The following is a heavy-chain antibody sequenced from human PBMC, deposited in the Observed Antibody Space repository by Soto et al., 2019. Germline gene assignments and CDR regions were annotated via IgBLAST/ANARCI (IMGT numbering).Heavy chain of an antibody. V-gene: IGHV3-7*03. CDR3: ARRTWLLLRAFDI. J-gene: IGHJ3*02. Sequence: GGSLRLSCAASGFTVSSYWMSWVRQAPGKGLEWVANIKQDGSEKYYVDSVKGRFTISRDNAKNSLYLQMNSLRAEDTAVYYCARRTWLLLRAFDIWGQGTMVTVSS. D-gene: IGHD3-22*01. CDR2: IKQDGSEK. CDR1: GFTVSSYW.